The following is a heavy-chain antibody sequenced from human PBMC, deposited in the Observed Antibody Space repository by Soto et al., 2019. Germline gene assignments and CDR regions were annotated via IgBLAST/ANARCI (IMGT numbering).Heavy chain of an antibody. D-gene: IGHD4-17*01. J-gene: IGHJ4*02. V-gene: IGHV1-18*01. Sequence: QVQLVQSGADLKKPGASVTVSCKASGYTFTSYGISWVRQATGQGLEWMGWISAYNGNTNYAQKFQGKVTMIKDTSTSTAYMELRSLRSDYTAVYYCARDVPTVTTGGPDYWGQGTLVTVSS. CDR1: GYTFTSYG. CDR3: ARDVPTVTTGGPDY. CDR2: ISAYNGNT.